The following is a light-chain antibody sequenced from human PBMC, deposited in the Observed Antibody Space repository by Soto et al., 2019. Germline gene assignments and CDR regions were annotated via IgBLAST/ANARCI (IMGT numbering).Light chain of an antibody. Sequence: EFVLTQSPGTLCLSPRERGKFYCRASQTVRNNYLAWYQQKPGQAPRLLIYDASSRATGIPDRFSGGGSGTDFTLTISRLEPEDFAVYYCQQFSSYPLTFGGGTKVDIK. CDR2: DAS. CDR1: QTVRNNY. J-gene: IGKJ4*01. V-gene: IGKV3-20*01. CDR3: QQFSSYPLT.